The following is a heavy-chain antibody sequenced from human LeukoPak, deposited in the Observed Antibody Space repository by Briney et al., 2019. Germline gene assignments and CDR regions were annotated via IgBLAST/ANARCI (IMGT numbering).Heavy chain of an antibody. Sequence: ASVKVSCKASGGTFSSYAISWVRQAPGQGLEWMGGIIPIFGTANYAQKFQGRVTITTDESTSTAYMELSSLRSEDTAVYYCAVDRKTTTFFHYYYYMDVWGKGTTVTVSS. CDR3: AVDRKTTTFFHYYYYMDV. J-gene: IGHJ6*03. CDR1: GGTFSSYA. D-gene: IGHD2/OR15-2a*01. V-gene: IGHV1-69*05. CDR2: IIPIFGTA.